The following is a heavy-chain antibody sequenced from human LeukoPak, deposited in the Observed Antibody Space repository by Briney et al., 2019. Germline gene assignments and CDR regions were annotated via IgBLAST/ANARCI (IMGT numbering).Heavy chain of an antibody. V-gene: IGHV4-39*01. CDR3: ASCEFWGGYFDY. J-gene: IGHJ4*02. CDR1: GGSISSSSYY. CDR2: IYYSGST. D-gene: IGHD3-3*01. Sequence: SETLSLTCTVSGGSISSSSYYWGWIRQPPGKGLEWIGSIYYSGSTYYNPSLKSRVTISVDTSKNQFSLKLSSVTAADTAVYYCASCEFWGGYFDYWGQGTLVTVSS.